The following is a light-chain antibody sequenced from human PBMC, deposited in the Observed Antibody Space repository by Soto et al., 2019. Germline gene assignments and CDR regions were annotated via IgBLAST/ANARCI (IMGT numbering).Light chain of an antibody. CDR1: SSNIGAGYD. CDR2: GNS. J-gene: IGLJ1*01. Sequence: QLVLTQPPSVSGAPGQRVTISCTGSSSNIGAGYDVHWYQQFPGTAPKLLIYGNSIRPSGVPDRFSGSKSGTSASLAITGLQAEDEADYYCQSYDSSLSGVFGSGTKVTVL. CDR3: QSYDSSLSGV. V-gene: IGLV1-40*01.